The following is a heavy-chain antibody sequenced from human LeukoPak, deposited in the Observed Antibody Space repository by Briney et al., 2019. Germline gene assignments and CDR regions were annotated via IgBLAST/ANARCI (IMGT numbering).Heavy chain of an antibody. CDR1: GFTFSSYA. CDR3: ARGDKPNVLRFLEWLLRY. Sequence: PGGSLRLSCAASGFTFSSYAMNWVRQAPGKGLEWVSYISSSSSTIYYADSVKGRFTISRDNAKNSLYLQMNSLRAEDTAVYYCARGDKPNVLRFLEWLLRYWGQGTLVTVSS. J-gene: IGHJ4*02. CDR2: ISSSSSTI. D-gene: IGHD3-3*01. V-gene: IGHV3-48*01.